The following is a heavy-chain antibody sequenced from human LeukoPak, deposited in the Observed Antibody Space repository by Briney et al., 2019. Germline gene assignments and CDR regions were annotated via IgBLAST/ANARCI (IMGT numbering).Heavy chain of an antibody. CDR2: IKQDGSEK. Sequence: GGSLRFSCAASGFTFSSYWMSWVRQAPGKGLEWVANIKQDGSEKYYVDSVKGRFTISRDNAKNSLYLQMNSLRADDTAVFYCARDQYDTWSRRGNFDSWGQGTLVIVSS. J-gene: IGHJ4*02. D-gene: IGHD3-3*01. CDR3: ARDQYDTWSRRGNFDS. CDR1: GFTFSSYW. V-gene: IGHV3-7*03.